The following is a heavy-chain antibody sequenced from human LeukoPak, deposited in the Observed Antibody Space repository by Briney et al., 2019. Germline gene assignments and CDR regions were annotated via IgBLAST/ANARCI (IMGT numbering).Heavy chain of an antibody. Sequence: PSGTLSLTCTVSGGAISGYYWNWIRQPAGKGLEWIGRIYTSGSSNYNPSLKSRVTMSIHKSKNQFSLKLSSVTAADTAVYYCARDSGAYYDPFFDIWGQGTMVTVSS. J-gene: IGHJ3*02. CDR2: IYTSGSS. V-gene: IGHV4-4*07. CDR1: GGAISGYY. D-gene: IGHD3-22*01. CDR3: ARDSGAYYDPFFDI.